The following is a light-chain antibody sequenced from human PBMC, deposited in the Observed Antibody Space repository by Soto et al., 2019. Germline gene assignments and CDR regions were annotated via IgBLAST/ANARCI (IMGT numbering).Light chain of an antibody. CDR2: AVS. J-gene: IGLJ1*01. CDR1: SSDVGYYDY. Sequence: QSALTQPASVSGYPGQSITISCTGTSSDVGYYDYVSWYQQHPGKAPKLMIYAVSSRPSGVSNRFSGSKSGNTASLTISGLQAEDEADYYCSSYTSSSTLGVFGTGTKLTVL. CDR3: SSYTSSSTLGV. V-gene: IGLV2-14*03.